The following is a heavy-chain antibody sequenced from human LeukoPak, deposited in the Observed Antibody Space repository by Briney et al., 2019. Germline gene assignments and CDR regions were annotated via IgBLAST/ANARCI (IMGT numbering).Heavy chain of an antibody. CDR2: INPNSGGT. J-gene: IGHJ5*02. Sequence: ASVKVSCKASGYTFTGYYMHWVRQAPGQGLEWMGWINPNSGGTNYAQKFQGRVTMTRDTSISTAYMELSRLRSDDTAVYYCARAYHFSLRPNWFDPWGQGTLVTVSS. D-gene: IGHD2/OR15-2a*01. V-gene: IGHV1-2*02. CDR1: GYTFTGYY. CDR3: ARAYHFSLRPNWFDP.